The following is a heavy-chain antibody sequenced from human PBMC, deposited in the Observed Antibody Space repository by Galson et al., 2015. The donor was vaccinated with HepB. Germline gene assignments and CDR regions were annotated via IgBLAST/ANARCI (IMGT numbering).Heavy chain of an antibody. CDR3: ARVGLGDFWSGYYYFDY. V-gene: IGHV3-21*01. CDR1: GFTFSSYS. Sequence: SLRLSCAASGFTFSSYSMNWVRQAPGKGLEWVSSISSSSSYIYYADSVKGRFTISRDNAKNSLYLQMNSLRAEDTAVYYCARVGLGDFWSGYYYFDYWGQGTLVTVSS. D-gene: IGHD3-3*01. CDR2: ISSSSSYI. J-gene: IGHJ4*02.